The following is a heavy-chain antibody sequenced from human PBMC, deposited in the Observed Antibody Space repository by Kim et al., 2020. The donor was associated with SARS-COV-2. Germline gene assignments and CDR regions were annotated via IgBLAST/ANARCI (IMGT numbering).Heavy chain of an antibody. V-gene: IGHV3-53*04. Sequence: YYANSVKGPFTISRHNSKNTLYLQMNSLRAEDTAVYYCATHASGLDAFDIWGQGTMVTVSS. D-gene: IGHD3-10*01. CDR3: ATHASGLDAFDI. J-gene: IGHJ3*02.